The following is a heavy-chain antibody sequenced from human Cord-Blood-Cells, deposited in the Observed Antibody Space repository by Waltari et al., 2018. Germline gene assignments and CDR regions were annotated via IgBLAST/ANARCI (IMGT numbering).Heavy chain of an antibody. CDR3: AREGKAAAGYYFDY. Sequence: QVQLVESGGGVVQPGRALRLSCAASGFTFSRYAMHWVRQAPGKGLEWVAVISDGGSNKHYGDYGKGRLTISRGNSKNPLYLQMNSLRAKDTAVYYCAREGKAAAGYYFDYWGQGTLVTVSS. V-gene: IGHV3-30*01. CDR2: ISDGGSNK. CDR1: GFTFSRYA. D-gene: IGHD6-13*01. J-gene: IGHJ4*02.